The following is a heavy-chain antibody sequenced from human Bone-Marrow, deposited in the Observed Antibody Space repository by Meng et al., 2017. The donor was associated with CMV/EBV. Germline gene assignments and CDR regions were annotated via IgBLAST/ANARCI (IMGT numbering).Heavy chain of an antibody. Sequence: LSLTCAASGFTFSDYYMSWIRQAPGKGLEWVSYISSSGSTIYYADSVKGRFTISRDNAKNSLYLQMNSLRAEDTAVYYCARVPVRGNYYYYYYGMDVWGQGTTVTVSS. CDR1: GFTFSDYY. V-gene: IGHV3-11*04. CDR2: ISSSGSTI. D-gene: IGHD3-10*01. CDR3: ARVPVRGNYYYYYYGMDV. J-gene: IGHJ6*02.